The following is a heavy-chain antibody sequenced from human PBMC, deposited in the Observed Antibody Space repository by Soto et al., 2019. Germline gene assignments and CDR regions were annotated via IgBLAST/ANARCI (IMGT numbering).Heavy chain of an antibody. CDR1: GFTLNYYA. CDR2: ITSTGDT. CDR3: AKEIAASATLWLDP. Sequence: EVQLLESGGGLVQPGGSLRLSCAASGFTLNYYAINWVRQAPGKGLEWVSAITSTGDTYYVDSVKGRFTISRDNSKNTLYLQMNRLRAEDTAVYYCAKEIAASATLWLDPWGQGTLVTVSS. D-gene: IGHD6-13*01. V-gene: IGHV3-23*01. J-gene: IGHJ5*02.